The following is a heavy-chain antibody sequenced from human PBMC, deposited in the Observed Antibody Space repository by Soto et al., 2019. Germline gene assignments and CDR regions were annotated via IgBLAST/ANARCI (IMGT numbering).Heavy chain of an antibody. CDR1: GGSIRSGGYS. V-gene: IGHV4-30-2*03. CDR2: IYYSGST. Sequence: SETLSLTCDVSGGSIRSGGYSLTWIRQHPGKGLEWIGYIYYSGSTYYNPSLKSRVTISVDTSKNQFSLKLSSVTAADTAVYYCATSNWFDPWGQGTLVTV. J-gene: IGHJ5*02. CDR3: ATSNWFDP.